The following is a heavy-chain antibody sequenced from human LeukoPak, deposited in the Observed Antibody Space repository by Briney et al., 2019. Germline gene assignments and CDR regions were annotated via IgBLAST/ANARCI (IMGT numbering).Heavy chain of an antibody. V-gene: IGHV4-59*01. CDR1: GGSISSYY. D-gene: IGHD5-12*01. CDR2: IYYSGST. Sequence: SETLSLTCTVSGGSISSYYWSWIRQPPGKGLEWIGYIYYSGSTNYNPSLKSRVTISLDTSRNQFSLKLRSVTTADTAVYYCARRRVYSGSGEFDFWGQGTLVTVSS. CDR3: ARRRVYSGSGEFDF. J-gene: IGHJ4*02.